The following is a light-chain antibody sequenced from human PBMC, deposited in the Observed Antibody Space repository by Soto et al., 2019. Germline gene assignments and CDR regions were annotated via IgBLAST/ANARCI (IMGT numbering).Light chain of an antibody. CDR3: QQYNNWPYT. J-gene: IGKJ2*01. CDR1: QSVGGN. CDR2: VAS. Sequence: EIVMTQSPATLSVSPGERATLSCRASQSVGGNLAWYQQKPGQAPRLLIYVASARATDIPARFSGSGSGTDFTLTISSLQSEDFAVYYCQQYNNWPYTFGQGTRLEIK. V-gene: IGKV3-15*01.